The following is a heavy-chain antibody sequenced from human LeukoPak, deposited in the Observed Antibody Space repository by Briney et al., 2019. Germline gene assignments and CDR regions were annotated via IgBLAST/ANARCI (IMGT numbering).Heavy chain of an antibody. V-gene: IGHV4-59*12. CDR3: ARGRYVTTRGGAAAGFLDY. Sequence: SETLSLTCTVSGGSISSYYWSWIRQPPGKGLEWIGYIYYSGSTNHNPSLKSRVTISVDTSKNQFSLRLSSVTAADTAVYYCARGRYVTTRGGAAAGFLDYWGQGTPVTVST. CDR2: IYYSGST. J-gene: IGHJ4*02. D-gene: IGHD6-13*01. CDR1: GGSISSYY.